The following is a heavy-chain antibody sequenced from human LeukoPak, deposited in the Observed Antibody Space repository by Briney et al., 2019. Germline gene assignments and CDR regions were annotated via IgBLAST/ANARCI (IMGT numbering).Heavy chain of an antibody. CDR1: GFTFSSHA. V-gene: IGHV3-23*01. Sequence: GSLRLPCAASGFTFSSHAMSWVRQAPGKGLEWVSAIGDDVVSTYYAESVKGRFTISRDNSKNTLYLQMNSLRAEDTATYYCARDSPLLTVWGQGTLVTVSS. D-gene: IGHD3-9*01. J-gene: IGHJ4*02. CDR2: IGDDVVST. CDR3: ARDSPLLTV.